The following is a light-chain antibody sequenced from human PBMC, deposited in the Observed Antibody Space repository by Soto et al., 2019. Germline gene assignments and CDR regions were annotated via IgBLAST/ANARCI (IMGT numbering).Light chain of an antibody. CDR3: QQRSNWPT. J-gene: IGKJ1*01. Sequence: EIVLTQSPATLSLSPGERATLSCRASQSVSSYLAWYQQKPGQAPRLLIYDASNRATVISARFSGSGSGTDFTLIICSLEPEYFAVYYCQQRSNWPTFGQGTKVEIK. CDR1: QSVSSY. CDR2: DAS. V-gene: IGKV3-11*01.